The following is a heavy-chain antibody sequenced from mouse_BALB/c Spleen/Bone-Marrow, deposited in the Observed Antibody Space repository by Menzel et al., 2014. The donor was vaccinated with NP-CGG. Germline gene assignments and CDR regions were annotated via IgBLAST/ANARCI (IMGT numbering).Heavy chain of an antibody. CDR1: GFTFSSFG. CDR3: TRGRNWDDFDS. CDR2: ISSGSSTI. D-gene: IGHD4-1*01. J-gene: IGHJ2*01. V-gene: IGHV5-17*02. Sequence: EVKLVESGGGLVQPGGSRKLSCAASGFTFSSFGMHWVRQAPEKGLEWVAYISSGSSTIFYADTVKGRFTVSRDNPKNTLFLQMTSLRSEDTAMYFCTRGRNWDDFDSWGQGTTLTVSS.